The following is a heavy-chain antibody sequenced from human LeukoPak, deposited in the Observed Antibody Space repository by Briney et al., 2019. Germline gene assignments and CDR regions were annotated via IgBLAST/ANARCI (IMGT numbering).Heavy chain of an antibody. V-gene: IGHV3-30*18. Sequence: GGTLRLSCAASGFTFSNYGMHWVRQAPGKGLEWVAVISYDGSDNYYADSVKGRFTISRDNSKNTLYLQMNSLRAEDTAVYYCAKGFAYYYDSSGCQIDYWGQGTLVTASS. J-gene: IGHJ4*02. D-gene: IGHD3-22*01. CDR2: ISYDGSDN. CDR1: GFTFSNYG. CDR3: AKGFAYYYDSSGCQIDY.